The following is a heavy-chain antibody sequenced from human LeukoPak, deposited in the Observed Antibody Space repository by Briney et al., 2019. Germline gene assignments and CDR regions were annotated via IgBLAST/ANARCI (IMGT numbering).Heavy chain of an antibody. V-gene: IGHV3-21*01. CDR3: TRGMYSSAWSIDY. CDR2: ISSSSSYI. J-gene: IGHJ4*02. CDR1: GFTFSSYS. D-gene: IGHD6-19*01. Sequence: GGSLRLSCAASGFTFSSYSMNWGRQAPRKGLEWVSSISSSSSYIYYADSVKGRFTISRDNAKNSLYLQMNSLRAEDTAVYYCTRGMYSSAWSIDYWGQGTLVTVSS.